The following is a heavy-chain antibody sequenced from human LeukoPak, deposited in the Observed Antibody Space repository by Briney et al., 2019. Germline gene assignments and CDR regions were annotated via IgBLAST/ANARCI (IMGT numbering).Heavy chain of an antibody. D-gene: IGHD6-19*01. J-gene: IGHJ1*01. CDR3: ARDRSSGWYPEYFQH. Sequence: GASVKVSCKASGYTFTNYAMNWVRHAPGQGLEWMGWINTNTGNPTYAQAFTGRFVFSLDTSVSTAYLQISSLKAEDTAVYYCARDRSSGWYPEYFQHWGQGTLVTVSS. CDR2: INTNTGNP. V-gene: IGHV7-4-1*02. CDR1: GYTFTNYA.